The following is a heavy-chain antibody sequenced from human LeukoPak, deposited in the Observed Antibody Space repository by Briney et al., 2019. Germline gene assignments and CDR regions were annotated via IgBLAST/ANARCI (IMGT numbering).Heavy chain of an antibody. D-gene: IGHD1-26*01. Sequence: GGSLRLSXVASGFTFSNYEVNWVRQAPGKGLEWISYISSSGNTIYYADSVKGRVTFSRDNAKNSVYLQMNSLRADDTALYYCAILGATRADYWGQGALVTVAS. V-gene: IGHV3-48*03. J-gene: IGHJ4*02. CDR1: GFTFSNYE. CDR3: AILGATRADY. CDR2: ISSSGNTI.